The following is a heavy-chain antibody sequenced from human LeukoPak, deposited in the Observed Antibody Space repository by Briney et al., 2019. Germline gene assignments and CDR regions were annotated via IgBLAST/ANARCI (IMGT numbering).Heavy chain of an antibody. D-gene: IGHD2-15*01. CDR3: ARDLNCSGGSCYRY. V-gene: IGHV3-21*01. CDR1: GFTSSSYS. J-gene: IGHJ4*02. CDR2: ISSSSSYI. Sequence: GGSLRLSCAASGFTSSSYSMNWVRQAPGKGLEWVSSISSSSSYIYYADSVKGRFTISRDNAKNSLYLQMNSLRAEDTAVYYCARDLNCSGGSCYRYWGQGTLVTVSS.